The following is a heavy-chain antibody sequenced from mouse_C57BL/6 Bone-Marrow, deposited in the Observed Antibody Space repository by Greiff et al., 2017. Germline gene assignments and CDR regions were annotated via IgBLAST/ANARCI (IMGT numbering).Heavy chain of an antibody. J-gene: IGHJ1*01. V-gene: IGHV1-55*01. Sequence: VQLQQPGAELVKPGASVKMSCKASGYTFTSYWITWVKQRPGQGLEWIGDIYPGSGSTNYNEKFKSKATLTVDTSSSTAYMQLSRLTSEDSAVYYCAREGQWLRLLWYFDVWGAGTTVTVSA. D-gene: IGHD2-2*01. CDR1: GYTFTSYW. CDR3: AREGQWLRLLWYFDV. CDR2: IYPGSGST.